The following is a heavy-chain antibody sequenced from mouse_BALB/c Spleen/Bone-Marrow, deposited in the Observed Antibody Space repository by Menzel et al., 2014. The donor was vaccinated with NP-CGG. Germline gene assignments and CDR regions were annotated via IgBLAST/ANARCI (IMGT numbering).Heavy chain of an antibody. CDR2: INPSNGGT. V-gene: IGHV1S81*02. CDR3: TREGTFFAY. J-gene: IGHJ3*01. Sequence: SGAELVKPGASVKLSCKSSGYTFTSYYMYWVKQRPGQGLEWIGGINPSNGGTNFNEKFKSKATLTVDKSSSTAYMQLGSLTSEDSAVYYCTREGTFFAYWGQGTLVTVSA. CDR1: GYTFTSYY. D-gene: IGHD3-3*01.